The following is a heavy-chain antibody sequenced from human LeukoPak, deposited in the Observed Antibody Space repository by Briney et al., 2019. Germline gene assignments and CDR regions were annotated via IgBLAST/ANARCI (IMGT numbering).Heavy chain of an antibody. J-gene: IGHJ5*02. CDR3: ARETYCSSTSCYTPESHNWFDP. CDR2: IYYSGST. D-gene: IGHD2-2*02. V-gene: IGHV4-30-4*01. CDR1: GGSISSGDYY. Sequence: SQTLSLTCTVSGGSISSGDYYWSWIRQPPGKGLEWIGYIYYSGSTYYNPSLKSRVTISVDTSKNQFSPKLSSVTAADTAVYYCARETYCSSTSCYTPESHNWFDPWGQGTLVTVSS.